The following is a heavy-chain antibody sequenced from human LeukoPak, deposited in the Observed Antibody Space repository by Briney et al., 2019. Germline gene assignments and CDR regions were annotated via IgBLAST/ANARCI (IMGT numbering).Heavy chain of an antibody. D-gene: IGHD3-22*01. Sequence: GGSLRLSCAASGFTFNIYAMTWVRQAPGKGLAWVSTISNGGDVTYYADSVKGRFTISRDNSKDTLFLQLNSLRAEDTALYYCVKEVFFVDSGGFAFAIWGQGTMVTVSS. CDR3: VKEVFFVDSGGFAFAI. J-gene: IGHJ3*02. V-gene: IGHV3-23*01. CDR1: GFTFNIYA. CDR2: ISNGGDVT.